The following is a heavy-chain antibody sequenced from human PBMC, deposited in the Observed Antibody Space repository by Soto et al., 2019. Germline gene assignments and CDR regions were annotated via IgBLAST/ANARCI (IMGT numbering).Heavy chain of an antibody. J-gene: IGHJ4*02. Sequence: QVQLQESGPGLVKPSQTLSLTCTVSGGSISSGDYYWSWIRQPPGKGLEWIGYIYYSGSTYYNPSRKSRLTTSVDTSKNQFSLKLRSVTAADTAVYYCACGRGDFGGGWLDYWGQGTLVTVSS. CDR3: ACGRGDFGGGWLDY. V-gene: IGHV4-30-4*01. CDR2: IYYSGST. CDR1: GGSISSGDYY. D-gene: IGHD2-21*02.